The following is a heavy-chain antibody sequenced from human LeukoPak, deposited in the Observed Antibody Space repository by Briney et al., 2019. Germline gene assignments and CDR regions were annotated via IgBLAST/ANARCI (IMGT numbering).Heavy chain of an antibody. CDR3: ARSEGLTVTTHYYYYMDV. Sequence: ASVKVSCKASGYTFTSYYMHWVRQAPGQGLEWMGIINPSGGSTSYAQKFQGRVTMTRDTSTSTVYMELSSLRSEDTAVYYCARSEGLTVTTHYYYYMDVWGKGTTVTVSS. V-gene: IGHV1-46*01. CDR1: GYTFTSYY. J-gene: IGHJ6*03. D-gene: IGHD4-17*01. CDR2: INPSGGST.